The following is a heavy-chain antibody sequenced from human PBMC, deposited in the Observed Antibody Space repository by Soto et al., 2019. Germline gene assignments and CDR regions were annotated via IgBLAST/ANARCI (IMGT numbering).Heavy chain of an antibody. CDR3: ARGRHGITVSRRGNCFDP. D-gene: IGHD1-20*01. CDR2: ISAYNGNT. Sequence: GASVKVSCKASGYTFTSYGISWVRQAPGQGLERMGWISAYNGNTNYAQKLQGRVTMTTDTSTSTAYMELRSLRSDDTAVYYCARGRHGITVSRRGNCFDPRGKGTLVTVST. J-gene: IGHJ5*02. V-gene: IGHV1-18*01. CDR1: GYTFTSYG.